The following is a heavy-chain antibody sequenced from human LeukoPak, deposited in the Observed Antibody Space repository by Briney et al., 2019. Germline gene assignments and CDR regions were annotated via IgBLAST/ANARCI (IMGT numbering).Heavy chain of an antibody. CDR3: ARATGSYSNDWFDP. D-gene: IGHD1-26*01. CDR2: IYYSEST. CDR1: GGSISTCC. J-gene: IGHJ5*02. Sequence: ASETLSLTCTVSGGSISTCCWSWIRQPPGKGLEWIGDIYYSESTNYNPSLKSRVTISVDTSKNQFSLKLSSVTAADTAVYYCARATGSYSNDWFDPWGQGTLVTVSS. V-gene: IGHV4-59*01.